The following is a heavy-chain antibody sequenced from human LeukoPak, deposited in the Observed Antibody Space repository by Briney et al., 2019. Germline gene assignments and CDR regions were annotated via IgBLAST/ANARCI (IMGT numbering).Heavy chain of an antibody. V-gene: IGHV4-39*01. CDR2: IYYSGST. CDR1: GDSISSSYYY. CDR3: ARLTGTAGYNYFDY. J-gene: IGHJ4*02. D-gene: IGHD5-24*01. Sequence: SETLSLTCTVFGDSISSSYYYWGWIRQPPGKGLEWIGSIYYSGSTYYNPSLKSRVTISVDTSKNQFSLRLNSVTAADTAVYFCARLTGTAGYNYFDYWGQGTLVTVSS.